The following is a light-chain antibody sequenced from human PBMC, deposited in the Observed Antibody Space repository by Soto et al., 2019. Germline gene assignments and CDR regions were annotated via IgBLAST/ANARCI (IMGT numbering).Light chain of an antibody. CDR3: AAWDDSLNGLV. J-gene: IGLJ2*01. Sequence: QAVVTQPPSASGTPGQRVTISCSGSSSNIGSNSVNWYQQLPGTAPKRLIYNNNHRPSGVPDRFSGSKSGTSGSLAISGLQSEDEADYYCAAWDDSLNGLVFGGGTKLTVL. CDR1: SSNIGSNS. V-gene: IGLV1-44*01. CDR2: NNN.